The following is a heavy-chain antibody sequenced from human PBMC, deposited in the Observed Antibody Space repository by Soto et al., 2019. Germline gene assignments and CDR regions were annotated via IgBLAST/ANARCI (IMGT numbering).Heavy chain of an antibody. CDR3: ARDPGYSNYDFDY. CDR1: GFTFSSHA. CDR2: IWYDGSKK. Sequence: QVQLVESGGGVVQPGRSLRLSCVASGFTFSSHAMHWVRQAPGKGLEWVAVIWYDGSKKYYADSVKGRFTVARDDSKNTLYLQMNSLRVEDTAAYYCARDPGYSNYDFDYWGQGTLVTVSP. V-gene: IGHV3-33*01. D-gene: IGHD5-12*01. J-gene: IGHJ4*02.